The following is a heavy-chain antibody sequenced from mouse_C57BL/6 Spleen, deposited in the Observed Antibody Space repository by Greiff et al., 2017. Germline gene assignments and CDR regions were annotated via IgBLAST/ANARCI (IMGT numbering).Heavy chain of an antibody. D-gene: IGHD1-1*01. J-gene: IGHJ1*03. Sequence: QVQLQQPGTELVKPGASVKLSCKASGYTFTSYWMHWVKQRPGQGLEWIGNINPNNGGTNYNEKFKSKATLTVDKSSSTAYMQLSSLTSEYSAVYYCARRSGGSSGWYVGVWGTGTTVTVSS. CDR2: INPNNGGT. CDR1: GYTFTSYW. V-gene: IGHV1-53*01. CDR3: ARRSGGSSGWYVGV.